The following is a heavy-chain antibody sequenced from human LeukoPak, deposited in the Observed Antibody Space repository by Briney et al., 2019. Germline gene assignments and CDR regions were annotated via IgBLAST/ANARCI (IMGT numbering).Heavy chain of an antibody. J-gene: IGHJ4*02. CDR2: IYYSGTT. D-gene: IGHD6-19*01. CDR3: ATPPAGLGGYFDY. Sequence: SETLSLTCTVTGGSMSSTNYYWGWIRQPPGKGLEWIGSIYYSGTTYYNPSLKSRVTISADTSKNQFSLKLSSVTAADTAVYYCATPPAGLGGYFDYWGQGTLVTASS. V-gene: IGHV4-39*01. CDR1: GGSMSSTNYY.